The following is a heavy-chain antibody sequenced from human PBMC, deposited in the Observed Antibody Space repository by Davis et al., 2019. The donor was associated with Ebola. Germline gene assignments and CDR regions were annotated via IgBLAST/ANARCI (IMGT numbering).Heavy chain of an antibody. Sequence: ASVKVSCKASGYTFTSYDINWVRQATGQGLEWMGWMNPNSGNTGYAQKFQGRVTMTRNTSISTAYMELSSLRSEDTAVYYCASPGGYFPWWNFWGQGTLVTVSS. CDR2: MNPNSGNT. CDR1: GYTFTSYD. CDR3: ASPGGYFPWWNF. V-gene: IGHV1-8*01. J-gene: IGHJ4*02. D-gene: IGHD5-12*01.